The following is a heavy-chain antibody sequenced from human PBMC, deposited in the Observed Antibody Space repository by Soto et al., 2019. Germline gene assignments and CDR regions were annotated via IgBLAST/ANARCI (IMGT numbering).Heavy chain of an antibody. CDR3: TRDEGSGSYYDLYYLAY. V-gene: IGHV1-2*02. CDR1: GYTFTGYY. D-gene: IGHD1-26*01. J-gene: IGHJ4*02. CDR2: INPNSGGT. Sequence: QVQLVQSGAEVKKPGASVKVSFKASGYTFTGYYMHWLRQAPGQGLEWMGWINPNSGGTNYAQKFQGSVTMTRDTTISTAYMERSRLRSDDTAVYYSTRDEGSGSYYDLYYLAYGDQRTLVTVCS.